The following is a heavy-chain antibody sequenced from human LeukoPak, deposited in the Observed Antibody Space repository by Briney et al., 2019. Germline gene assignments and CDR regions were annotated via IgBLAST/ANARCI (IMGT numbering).Heavy chain of an antibody. CDR2: INRDGSER. CDR1: GFTFSNYW. Sequence: GGSLRLSCAASGFTFSNYWMTWVRQAPGKGLEWVANINRDGSERYYVDSVKGRFTISRDDAKSSLYLQMNSLRAEDTAVYYCARDTAMPLGYWGQGTLVTVSS. J-gene: IGHJ4*02. V-gene: IGHV3-7*01. CDR3: ARDTAMPLGY. D-gene: IGHD5-18*01.